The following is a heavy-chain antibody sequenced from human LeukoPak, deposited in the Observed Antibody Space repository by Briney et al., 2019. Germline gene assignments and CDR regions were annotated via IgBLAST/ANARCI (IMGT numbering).Heavy chain of an antibody. CDR3: TRDRGIAAAGSH. Sequence: GGSLRLSCAASGFTFSSYAMSWVRQAPGKGLEWVSAISGSGGSTYYADSVKGRFTISRDNSKNTLYLQMNSLKTEDTAVYYCTRDRGIAAAGSHWGQGTLVTVSS. CDR2: ISGSGGST. V-gene: IGHV3-23*01. J-gene: IGHJ4*02. D-gene: IGHD6-13*01. CDR1: GFTFSSYA.